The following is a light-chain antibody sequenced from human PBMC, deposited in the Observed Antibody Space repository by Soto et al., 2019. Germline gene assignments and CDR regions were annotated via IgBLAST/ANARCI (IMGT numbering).Light chain of an antibody. J-gene: IGKJ4*01. CDR2: GAS. CDR3: QQYNNWPLT. CDR1: QSVSSN. V-gene: IGKV3-15*01. Sequence: EIVMTQSPATLSVSPGERATLSCRASQSVSSNLAWFQQKPGQAPRLLIYGASTRATGIPARFSGSGSGTEFTLTIDSLQSEDFAVYYCQQYNNWPLTFGGGTKVDI.